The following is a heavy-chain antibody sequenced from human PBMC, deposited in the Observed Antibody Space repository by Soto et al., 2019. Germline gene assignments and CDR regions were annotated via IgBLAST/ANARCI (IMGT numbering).Heavy chain of an antibody. V-gene: IGHV3-23*01. CDR3: AKDNVLRFLEWLGHFDY. CDR2: ISGSGGST. Sequence: GGSVRLSCAASGFTFSSYAMSWVRQAPGKGLEWVSAISGSGGSTYYADSVKGRFTISRDNSKNTLYLQMNSLRAEDTAVYYCAKDNVLRFLEWLGHFDYWGQGTLVTVSS. D-gene: IGHD3-3*01. J-gene: IGHJ4*02. CDR1: GFTFSSYA.